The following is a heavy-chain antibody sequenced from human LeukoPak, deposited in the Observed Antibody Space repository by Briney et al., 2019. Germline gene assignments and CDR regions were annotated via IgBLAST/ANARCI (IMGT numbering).Heavy chain of an antibody. V-gene: IGHV2-5*02. J-gene: IGHJ3*02. D-gene: IGHD5-24*01. CDR2: IYWDDDK. Sequence: SGPTLVKPTQTLTLTCTFSGFSLSTSGVGVGWIRQPPGKALEWLALIYWDDDKRYSSSLKSRLTITKDTSKNQVVLTMTNMDPVDTATYYCAHGKEMATIRVDAFDIWGQGTMVTVSS. CDR3: AHGKEMATIRVDAFDI. CDR1: GFSLSTSGVG.